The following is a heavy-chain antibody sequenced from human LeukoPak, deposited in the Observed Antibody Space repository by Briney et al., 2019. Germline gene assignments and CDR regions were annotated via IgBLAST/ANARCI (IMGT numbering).Heavy chain of an antibody. V-gene: IGHV4-39*01. CDR3: ARYVVYGSGKYYFDY. CDR1: GGSVSSTTYY. CDR2: INYSGST. D-gene: IGHD3-10*01. J-gene: IGHJ4*02. Sequence: ASETLSLTCTVSGGSVSSTTYYWSWIRQPPGKGLEWIASINYSGSTYYNPSLKSRVTISVDTSENQFSLKLSSVTAADTAVYYCARYVVYGSGKYYFDYWGQGTLVTVSS.